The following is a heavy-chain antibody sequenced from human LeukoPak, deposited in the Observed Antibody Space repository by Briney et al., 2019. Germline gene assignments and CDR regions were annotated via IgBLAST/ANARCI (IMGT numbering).Heavy chain of an antibody. Sequence: SVKVSCKASGGTFSSYAISWVRQAPGQGLEWMGRIIPIFGTANYAQKFQGRVTITTDESTSTAYMELSSLRSEDTAVYYCASWGDHDYGDYVKAFDIWGQGTMVTVPS. V-gene: IGHV1-69*05. CDR2: IIPIFGTA. D-gene: IGHD4-17*01. CDR1: GGTFSSYA. CDR3: ASWGDHDYGDYVKAFDI. J-gene: IGHJ3*02.